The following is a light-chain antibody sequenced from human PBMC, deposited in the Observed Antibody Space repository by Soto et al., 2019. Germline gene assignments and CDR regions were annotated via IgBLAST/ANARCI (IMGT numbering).Light chain of an antibody. Sequence: QSVLTQSSSASASLGSSVKLTCTRSSGHSSYIIAWHQQQPGKAPRYLMKLEGSGSYNKGSGVPDRFSGSSSGADRYLTISNLQFEDEADYYCETWASNTRVFGGGTKLTVL. V-gene: IGLV4-60*02. CDR2: LEGSGSY. CDR1: SGHSSYI. J-gene: IGLJ3*02. CDR3: ETWASNTRV.